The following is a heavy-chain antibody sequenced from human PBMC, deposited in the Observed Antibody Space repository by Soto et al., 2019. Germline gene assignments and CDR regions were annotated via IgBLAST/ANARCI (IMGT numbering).Heavy chain of an antibody. J-gene: IGHJ4*02. CDR3: ARLIDLYVVFDY. CDR1: GFSLSTSEVA. V-gene: IGHV2-5*02. D-gene: IGHD3-16*01. Sequence: SGPTLVNPTQTLTLTCTLSGFSLSTSEVAVGWIRQPPGKALEWLALIYWDDDKRYSPPLNNRLTVTKDTSKNQVVLSMTNMDTVDTGTYFCARLIDLYVVFDYWGQGILVTVSS. CDR2: IYWDDDK.